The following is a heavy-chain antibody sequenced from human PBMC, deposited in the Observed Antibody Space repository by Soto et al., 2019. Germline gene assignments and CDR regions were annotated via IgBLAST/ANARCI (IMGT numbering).Heavy chain of an antibody. D-gene: IGHD6-13*01. V-gene: IGHV1-18*01. Sequence: ASVKVSCKASGYTFTTNGITWVRQAPGQGLEWMGWISNHNGNTNYAQKFQGRVTMTTDTSTSTAYMELRSLKSDDTAVYYCARGETRPYSRSPKSGYYYYGIDVWGQGTTVTVSS. CDR3: ARGETRPYSRSPKSGYYYYGIDV. J-gene: IGHJ6*02. CDR1: GYTFTTNG. CDR2: ISNHNGNT.